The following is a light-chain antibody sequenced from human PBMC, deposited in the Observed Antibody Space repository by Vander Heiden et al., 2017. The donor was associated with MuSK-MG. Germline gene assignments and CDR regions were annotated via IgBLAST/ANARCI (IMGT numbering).Light chain of an antibody. CDR1: QSVSSY. J-gene: IGKJ4*01. Sequence: EIVLTQSPATLSLSPGERATLSCRASQSVSSYLAGYQQKPGLAPRLLIYDASNRATGIPARSSGSGSGTDFTRTISRLETEDFAIYDCKQRCKWHALTFGGGTKVXIK. CDR3: KQRCKWHALT. CDR2: DAS. V-gene: IGKV3-11*01.